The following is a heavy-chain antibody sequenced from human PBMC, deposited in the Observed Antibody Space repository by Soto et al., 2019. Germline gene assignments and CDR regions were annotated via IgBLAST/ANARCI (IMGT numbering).Heavy chain of an antibody. Sequence: ASVKVSCKASGGTFSSYAISWVRQAPGQGLEWMGGIIPIFGTANYAQRFQGRVTITADESTSTAYMELSSLRSEDTAVYYCARGGGTMVRGVIITYPIDYWGQGTLVTVSS. CDR2: IIPIFGTA. CDR1: GGTFSSYA. V-gene: IGHV1-69*13. J-gene: IGHJ4*02. D-gene: IGHD3-10*01. CDR3: ARGGGTMVRGVIITYPIDY.